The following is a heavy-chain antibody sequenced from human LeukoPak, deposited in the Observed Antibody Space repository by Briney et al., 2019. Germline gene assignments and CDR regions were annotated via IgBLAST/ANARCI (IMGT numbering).Heavy chain of an antibody. V-gene: IGHV3-21*01. CDR3: ARLRGYCSSSSCYGAEDY. Sequence: GGSLRLSCAASGFTFSSYSMNWVRQAPGKGLEWVSSISSGSNYIYYADSVKGRFTISRDNAKNSLYLQLNSLRAEDTAVYYCARLRGYCSSSSCYGAEDYWGQGTLVTVSS. D-gene: IGHD2-2*01. CDR1: GFTFSSYS. J-gene: IGHJ4*02. CDR2: ISSGSNYI.